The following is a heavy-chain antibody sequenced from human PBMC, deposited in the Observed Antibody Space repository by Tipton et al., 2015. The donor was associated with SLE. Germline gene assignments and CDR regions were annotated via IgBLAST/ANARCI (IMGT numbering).Heavy chain of an antibody. CDR1: GFTFSDFA. Sequence: SLRLSCVASGFTFSDFAMHWVRQAPGKGLEWVAVISYDGSNKYYADSVKGRFTISRDNSKNTLYLQMNSLRAEDTAVYYCASELGIGFDYWGQGTLVTVSS. J-gene: IGHJ4*02. V-gene: IGHV3-30*04. CDR3: ASELGIGFDY. CDR2: ISYDGSNK. D-gene: IGHD7-27*01.